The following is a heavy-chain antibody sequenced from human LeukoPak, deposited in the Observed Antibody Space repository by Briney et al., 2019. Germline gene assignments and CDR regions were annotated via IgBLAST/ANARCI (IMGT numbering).Heavy chain of an antibody. CDR3: ARQQSAGAFDY. CDR2: IYYSGST. Sequence: SETLSLNCTVSGGSISSSSYYWRWIRQPPGKVLEWIGSIYYSGSTYYNPSLKSRVTISVAKSKHQFSLKLRSVTAAETAVYYCARQQSAGAFDYWGQGTLVTVSS. D-gene: IGHD3-10*01. V-gene: IGHV4-39*01. CDR1: GGSISSSSYY. J-gene: IGHJ4*02.